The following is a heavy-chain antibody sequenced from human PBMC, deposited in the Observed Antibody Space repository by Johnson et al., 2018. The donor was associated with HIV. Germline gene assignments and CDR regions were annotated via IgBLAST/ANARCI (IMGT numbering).Heavy chain of an antibody. J-gene: IGHJ3*02. Sequence: QVQLVESGGGVVRPGGSLRLSCAASGFIFDDYGMSWVRQAPGKGLEWVAVISYDGSNKYYADSVKGRFTISRDNSKTTLYLQMNSLRAGDTAVYFCARGKDMAGTGAFDIWGQGTMVTVSS. CDR3: ARGKDMAGTGAFDI. V-gene: IGHV3-30*03. D-gene: IGHD6-19*01. CDR1: GFIFDDYG. CDR2: ISYDGSNK.